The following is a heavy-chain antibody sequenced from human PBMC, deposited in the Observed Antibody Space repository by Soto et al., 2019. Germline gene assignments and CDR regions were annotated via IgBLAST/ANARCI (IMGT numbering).Heavy chain of an antibody. CDR1: GFSLSTSGMC. D-gene: IGHD2-15*01. V-gene: IGHV2-70*01. Sequence: SGPTLVNPTQTLTLTCTFSGFSLSTSGMCVSWIRQPPGKALEWLALIDWDDDEYYSTSLKTRLTISKDTSKSQVVLTMTNMDPVDTATYACARTLGYCSGGSCAWGYYYYYGMDVWGQGTTVTVSS. J-gene: IGHJ6*02. CDR3: ARTLGYCSGGSCAWGYYYYYGMDV. CDR2: IDWDDDE.